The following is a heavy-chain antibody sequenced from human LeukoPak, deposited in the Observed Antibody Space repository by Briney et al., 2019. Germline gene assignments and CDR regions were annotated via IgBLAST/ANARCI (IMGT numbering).Heavy chain of an antibody. CDR1: GFIFNKAW. V-gene: IGHV3-15*01. Sequence: GGFLRLSCAASGFIFNKAWMAWVRQAPGKGLEWVGHIKPKTDDGTTDYAGPVKGRFTISRGDSSDTLYLQMNSLNTEDTGTYFCTSSLNLVLGELLGYWGQGTLVTVSS. CDR2: IKPKTDDGTT. CDR3: TSSLNLVLGELLGY. J-gene: IGHJ4*02. D-gene: IGHD3-16*01.